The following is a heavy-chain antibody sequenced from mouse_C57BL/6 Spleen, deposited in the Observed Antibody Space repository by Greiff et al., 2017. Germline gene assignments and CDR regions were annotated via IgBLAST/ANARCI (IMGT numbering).Heavy chain of an antibody. Sequence: QVQLKQPGTELVKPGASVKLSCKASGYTFTSYWMHWVKQRPGQGLEWIGNINPSNGGTNYNEKFKSKATLTVDKSSSTAYMQLSSLTSEDSAVYYCARSGYYGSSPWWFAYWGQGTLVTVSA. V-gene: IGHV1-53*01. CDR3: ARSGYYGSSPWWFAY. D-gene: IGHD1-1*01. J-gene: IGHJ3*01. CDR1: GYTFTSYW. CDR2: INPSNGGT.